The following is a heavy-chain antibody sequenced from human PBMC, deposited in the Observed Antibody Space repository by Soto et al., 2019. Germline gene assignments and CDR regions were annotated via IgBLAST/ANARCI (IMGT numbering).Heavy chain of an antibody. J-gene: IGHJ5*02. V-gene: IGHV3-30-3*01. CDR1: EFTFSTYA. CDR3: SAAADYNWFDP. D-gene: IGHD6-13*01. Sequence: GGSLRLSCAASEFTFSTYAMHWVRQAPGKGLEWVAVIAFDGANRYYADSVKGRFTISRDNSKNTLYLQMNSLRAEDTAVYYCSAAADYNWFDPWGQGTLVTVSS. CDR2: IAFDGANR.